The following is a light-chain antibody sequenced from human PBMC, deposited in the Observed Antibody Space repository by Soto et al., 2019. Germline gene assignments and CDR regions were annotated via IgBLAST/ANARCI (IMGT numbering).Light chain of an antibody. J-gene: IGLJ2*01. CDR1: SSDVGAYNY. V-gene: IGLV2-14*01. CDR2: DVS. CDR3: SSYASSSTVI. Sequence: ALTQPASVSGSPGQSITISCTGTSSDVGAYNYVSWYQQHPVKAPKLMIYDVSSRPSGISNRFSGSKSGNTASLTISGVQAEDEADYYCSSYASSSTVIFGGGTK.